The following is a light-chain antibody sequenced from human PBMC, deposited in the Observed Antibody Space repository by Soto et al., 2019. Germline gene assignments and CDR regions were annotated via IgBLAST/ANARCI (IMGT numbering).Light chain of an antibody. CDR3: QQSYSTPYT. V-gene: IGKV1-39*01. J-gene: IGKJ2*01. Sequence: DIPMTQSPSSLSASVGDRVTITCRASQSISSYLNWYQQKPGKAPKLRIYAASSLQSGVPSRFSGSRSKTDVTLTISSLQPEDFATYYCQQSYSTPYTFGQGTKLEIK. CDR1: QSISSY. CDR2: AAS.